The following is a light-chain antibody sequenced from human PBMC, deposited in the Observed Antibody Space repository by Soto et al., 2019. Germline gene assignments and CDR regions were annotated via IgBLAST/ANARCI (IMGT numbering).Light chain of an antibody. CDR3: FSYAGNSIWL. CDR2: EVT. V-gene: IGLV2-23*02. CDR1: GSDVGSYNS. J-gene: IGLJ2*01. Sequence: QSALTQPASVSGSPGQSITISCTGTGSDVGSYNSIAWYQQHPGKAPRVVIFEVTKRPSGISDRFSGSKSGYTASLTISGLQAEDEADYFCFSYAGNSIWLFGGGTKVTVL.